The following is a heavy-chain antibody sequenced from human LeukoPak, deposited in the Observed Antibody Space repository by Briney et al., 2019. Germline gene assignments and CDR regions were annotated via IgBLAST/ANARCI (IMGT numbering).Heavy chain of an antibody. V-gene: IGHV3-64*02. Sequence: GGSLRLSCAASGFIFNSYAMHWVRQGPGRGLEYVSAITSSGNNIFYADSVKGRFTISRDNSKNTLYLQMGSLRAEDMAVYYCTRGPGYDYVWGSFRADYWGQGTLVTVSS. CDR3: TRGPGYDYVWGSFRADY. D-gene: IGHD3-16*02. CDR2: ITSSGNNI. J-gene: IGHJ4*02. CDR1: GFIFNSYA.